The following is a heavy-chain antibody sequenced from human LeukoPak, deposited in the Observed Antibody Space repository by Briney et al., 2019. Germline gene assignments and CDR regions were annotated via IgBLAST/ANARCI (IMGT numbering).Heavy chain of an antibody. CDR3: ARDDSSGYYYSFAY. J-gene: IGHJ4*02. Sequence: ASVTVSCKASGYTFTGYYMHWVRQAPGQGLEWMGWINPNSGGTNYAQKFQGRVTMTRDTSISTAYMELSRLRSDDTAVYYCARDDSSGYYYSFAYWGQGTLVTVSS. CDR2: INPNSGGT. D-gene: IGHD3-22*01. V-gene: IGHV1-2*02. CDR1: GYTFTGYY.